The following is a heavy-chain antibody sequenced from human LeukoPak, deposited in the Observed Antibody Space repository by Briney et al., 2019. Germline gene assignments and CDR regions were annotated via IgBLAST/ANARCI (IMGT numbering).Heavy chain of an antibody. Sequence: GASVKVSCKASGYTFTSYGISWVRQAPGQWLEWMGWMNPNSGNTGYAQKFQGRVTITRNTSISTAYMELSSLRSADTAVYYCARHGAFGGVIVNLDYWGQGTLVTVSS. CDR1: GYTFTSYG. CDR2: MNPNSGNT. V-gene: IGHV1-8*03. D-gene: IGHD3-16*02. CDR3: ARHGAFGGVIVNLDY. J-gene: IGHJ4*02.